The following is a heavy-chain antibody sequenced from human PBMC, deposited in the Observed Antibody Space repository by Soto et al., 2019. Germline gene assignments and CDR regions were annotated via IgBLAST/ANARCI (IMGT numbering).Heavy chain of an antibody. CDR2: INHSGST. J-gene: IGHJ4*02. CDR1: GGSFSGYY. V-gene: IGHV4-34*01. CDR3: ARWRGGTTVTAPVRY. Sequence: QVQLQQWGAGLLKPSETLSLTCAVYGGSFSGYYWSWIRQPPGKGLEWIGEINHSGSTNYNPSLKSRVTISVDTSKNQFSLKLSSVTAADTAVYYCARWRGGTTVTAPVRYWGQGTLVTVSS. D-gene: IGHD4-17*01.